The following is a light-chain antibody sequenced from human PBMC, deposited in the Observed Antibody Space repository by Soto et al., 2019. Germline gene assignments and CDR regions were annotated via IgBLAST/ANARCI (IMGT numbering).Light chain of an antibody. CDR2: EVT. CDR1: SSDVGGYNY. V-gene: IGLV2-8*01. CDR3: SSYAASNNFYFV. J-gene: IGLJ3*02. Sequence: QSALTQPPSASGSPGQSVTISCTGTSSDVGGYNYVSWYQQYPGRAPKLMIYEVTKRPSGVPDRFSGSKSGNTASLTVSGLQAEAEADYYCSSYAASNNFYFVFGGGTKLTVL.